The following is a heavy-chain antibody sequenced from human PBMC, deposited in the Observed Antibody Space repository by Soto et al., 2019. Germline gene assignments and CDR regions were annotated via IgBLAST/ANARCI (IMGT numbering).Heavy chain of an antibody. CDR3: ARVGPVVPAARPLDY. Sequence: EVQLVESGGGLVQPGGSLRLSCAASGFTFSSYEMNWVRQAPGKGLEWVSYISSSGSTIYYADSVKGRFTISRDNAKNSLYLQMNSLRAEDTAVYYCARVGPVVPAARPLDYWGQGTLVTVSS. D-gene: IGHD2-2*01. J-gene: IGHJ4*02. V-gene: IGHV3-48*03. CDR2: ISSSGSTI. CDR1: GFTFSSYE.